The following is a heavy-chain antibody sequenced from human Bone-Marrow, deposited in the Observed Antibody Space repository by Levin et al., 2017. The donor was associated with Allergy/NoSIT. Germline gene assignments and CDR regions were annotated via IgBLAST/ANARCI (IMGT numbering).Heavy chain of an antibody. V-gene: IGHV1-46*01. J-gene: IGHJ4*02. Sequence: ASVKVSCKASGYTFTRYYIHWVRQAPGQGLEWMGIINSGRGGTEYAQKFQGRVTMTRDTSTSTVYMDLSSLRSEDAAVYYCARDSGAADDDVWGSHFDFWGQGTLVSVSS. CDR3: ARDSGAADDDVWGSHFDF. D-gene: IGHD3-16*01. CDR2: INSGRGGT. CDR1: GYTFTRYY.